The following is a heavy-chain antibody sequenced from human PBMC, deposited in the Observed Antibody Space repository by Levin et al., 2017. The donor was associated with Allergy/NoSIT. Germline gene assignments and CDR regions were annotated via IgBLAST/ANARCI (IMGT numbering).Heavy chain of an antibody. V-gene: IGHV1-8*01. D-gene: IGHD1-7*01. Sequence: ASVKVSCKASGYTFTSSDINWVRQATGQGLEWMGWMNPNSGNTGYAQKFQGRVTMSMNTPITTAYMELSSLRSEDTSVYFCATITRTTHYYYGMDVWGQGTTVTVSS. J-gene: IGHJ6*02. CDR3: ATITRTTHYYYGMDV. CDR2: MNPNSGNT. CDR1: GYTFTSSD.